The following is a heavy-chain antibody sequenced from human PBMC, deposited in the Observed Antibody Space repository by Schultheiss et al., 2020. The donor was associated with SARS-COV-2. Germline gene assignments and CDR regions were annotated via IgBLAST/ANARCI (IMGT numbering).Heavy chain of an antibody. J-gene: IGHJ2*01. Sequence: SQTLSLTCAVYGGSFSGYYWSWIRQPPGKGMEWIGEINPSGSSNYNPSLKSRVTISVDRSKNQFSLKLTSVTAADRAVFYCARAVTGPKRYVDHCGGGTLGSVSA. CDR1: GGSFSGYY. CDR2: INPSGSS. D-gene: IGHD6-19*01. CDR3: ARAVTGPKRYVDH. V-gene: IGHV4-34*01.